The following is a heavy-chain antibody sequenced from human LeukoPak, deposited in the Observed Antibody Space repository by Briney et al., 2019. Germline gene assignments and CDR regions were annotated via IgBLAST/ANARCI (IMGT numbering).Heavy chain of an antibody. CDR1: GYTFTSYG. J-gene: IGHJ4*02. CDR2: ISAYNGNT. V-gene: IGHV1-18*01. Sequence: ASVKVSCKASGYTFTSYGISWVRQAPGQGLEWMGWISAYNGNTNYAQKLQGRVTMTTDTSTSTAYMELRSLRSDDTAVYYCARDVSRWLRTTEIDYWGQGTLVTVSS. D-gene: IGHD5-12*01. CDR3: ARDVSRWLRTTEIDY.